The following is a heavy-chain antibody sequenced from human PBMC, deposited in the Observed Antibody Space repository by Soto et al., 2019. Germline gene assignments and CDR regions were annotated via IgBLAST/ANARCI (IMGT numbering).Heavy chain of an antibody. CDR1: GCSINNNC. CDR2: IHSGGPS. CDR3: ARRWEYDHSGRDWFGT. Sequence: AETLSLTCIVSGCSINNNCLSWIRQPPGKGLEWIAWIHSGGPSSSNPSLRSLVTMSVDKSKNQFSLTVSSVNAADTALYYFARRWEYDHSGRDWFGTWGQGTLVTGSS. J-gene: IGHJ5*01. V-gene: IGHV4-59*08. D-gene: IGHD3-22*01.